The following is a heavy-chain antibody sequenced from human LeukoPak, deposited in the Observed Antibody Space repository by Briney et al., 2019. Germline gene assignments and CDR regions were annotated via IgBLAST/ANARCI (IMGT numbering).Heavy chain of an antibody. D-gene: IGHD6-19*01. Sequence: PGGSLRLSCAASGFTFSSYGMHWVRQAPGKGLEWVAVIWYDGSNKYYADSVKGRFTISRDNSKNTLFLQMNSLRAEDTAVYYCAKQAVADNWYFDLWGRGTLVTVSS. CDR1: GFTFSSYG. J-gene: IGHJ2*01. V-gene: IGHV3-33*06. CDR3: AKQAVADNWYFDL. CDR2: IWYDGSNK.